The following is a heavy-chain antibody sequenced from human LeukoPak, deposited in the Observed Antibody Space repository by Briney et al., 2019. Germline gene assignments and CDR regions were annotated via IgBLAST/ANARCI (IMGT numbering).Heavy chain of an antibody. J-gene: IGHJ4*02. CDR3: ARDVKGRWELLGSHDY. D-gene: IGHD1-26*01. Sequence: PGGSLRLSCAASGFTFSSYEMNWVRQAPGKGLEWVSSISTSSSYIYSVDSVKGRFTISRDNAKKSLHLQMNSLRAEDTAVYYCARDVKGRWELLGSHDYWGQGTLVSVSS. V-gene: IGHV3-21*01. CDR1: GFTFSSYE. CDR2: ISTSSSYI.